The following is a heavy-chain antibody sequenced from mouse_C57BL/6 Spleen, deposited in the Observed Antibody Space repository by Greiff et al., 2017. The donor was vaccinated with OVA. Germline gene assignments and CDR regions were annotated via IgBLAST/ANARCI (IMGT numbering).Heavy chain of an antibody. V-gene: IGHV1-82*01. D-gene: IGHD2-1*01. Sequence: QVQLQQSGPELVKPGASVKISCKASGYAFSSSWMNWVKQRPGKGLEWIGRIYPGDGDTNYNGKLKGKATLTADKSSSTAYMQLSSLTSEDSAVYFCAGGNFYYAMDYWGQGTSVTVSS. CDR3: AGGNFYYAMDY. CDR1: GYAFSSSW. J-gene: IGHJ4*01. CDR2: IYPGDGDT.